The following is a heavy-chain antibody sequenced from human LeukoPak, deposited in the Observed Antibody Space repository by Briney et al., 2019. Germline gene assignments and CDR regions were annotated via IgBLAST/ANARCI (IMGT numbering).Heavy chain of an antibody. CDR3: ARAAYYRFDY. CDR2: INSDGSTI. V-gene: IGHV3-74*01. Sequence: GGSLRLSCAASGFTFSSYWVHWVCQAPGKGLEWVARINSDGSTINHADSVRGRFTISRDNAENTLYLQMSSLRAEDTAIYFCARAAYYRFDYWGQGTLVTVSS. CDR1: GFTFSSYW. D-gene: IGHD1-26*01. J-gene: IGHJ4*02.